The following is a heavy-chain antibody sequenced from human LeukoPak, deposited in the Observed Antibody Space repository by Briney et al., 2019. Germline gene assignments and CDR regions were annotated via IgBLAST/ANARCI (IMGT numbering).Heavy chain of an antibody. CDR1: GYGFTSYW. D-gene: IGHD3-10*01. CDR3: AKNYGSGSYVGIRHYDYYYGMDV. V-gene: IGHV5-10-1*01. J-gene: IGHJ6*02. Sequence: GESLKISCKGSGYGFTSYWISWVRQMPGKGLEWMGRIDPSDSYTNYSPSFQGHVTISADKSISTAYLQWSSLKASDTAMYYCAKNYGSGSYVGIRHYDYYYGMDVCGQGSTVTVSS. CDR2: IDPSDSYT.